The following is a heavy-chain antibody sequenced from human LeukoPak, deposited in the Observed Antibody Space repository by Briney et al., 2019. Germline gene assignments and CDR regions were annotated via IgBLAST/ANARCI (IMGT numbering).Heavy chain of an antibody. J-gene: IGHJ4*02. CDR1: GFTFDDYG. CDR3: AKDRDYGGNSGCDY. D-gene: IGHD4-23*01. CDR2: INWNGGST. Sequence: PGGSLRLSCAASGFTFDDYGMSWVRQAPGKGLEWVSGINWNGGSTGYADSVKGRFTISRDNAKNSLYLQMNSLRAEDTALYYCAKDRDYGGNSGCDYWGQGTLVTVSS. V-gene: IGHV3-20*04.